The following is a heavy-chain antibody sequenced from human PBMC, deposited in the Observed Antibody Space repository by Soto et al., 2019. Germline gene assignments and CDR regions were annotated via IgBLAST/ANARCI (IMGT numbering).Heavy chain of an antibody. D-gene: IGHD7-27*01. CDR3: ARALGGYFHY. V-gene: IGHV4-59*01. Sequence: QGQLQESGPGLVKPSETLSLTCTVSGDSISSYYWSWIRQPPGKGLEWIGYIYYSGSTNYNPSLKSRVTISVDTSKNQFSLKLSSVTAADTAVYYCARALGGYFHYWGQGTLVTVSS. CDR2: IYYSGST. CDR1: GDSISSYY. J-gene: IGHJ4*02.